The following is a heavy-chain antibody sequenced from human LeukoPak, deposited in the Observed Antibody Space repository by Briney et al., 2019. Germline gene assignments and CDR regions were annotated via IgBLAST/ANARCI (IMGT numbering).Heavy chain of an antibody. J-gene: IGHJ6*02. CDR1: GGTFSSYS. V-gene: IGHV1-69*01. Sequence: GSSVNASCKASGGTFSSYSISWVRQAPGQGLEWMGGIIPIFDTADYAQKFQGRVTITADESTSTAYMELSSLRSEDTAVFYCARISLGAIWGYYYGMDVWGQGTTVTVSS. D-gene: IGHD1-26*01. CDR2: IIPIFDTA. CDR3: ARISLGAIWGYYYGMDV.